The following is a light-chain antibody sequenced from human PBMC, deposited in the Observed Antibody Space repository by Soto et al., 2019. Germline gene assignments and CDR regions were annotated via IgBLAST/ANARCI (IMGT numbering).Light chain of an antibody. Sequence: DVVMTQSPLSLPVTLGQPASISCRSSQSLVYSDGNTYLNWFQQRPGQSTRRLIYKVSNRDSGVPERFSGSGSVTDSTLKISRVEAEDVGVYYCMQGTNWPRTFGQGTKVEIK. CDR2: KVS. V-gene: IGKV2-30*01. CDR3: MQGTNWPRT. J-gene: IGKJ1*01. CDR1: QSLVYSDGNTY.